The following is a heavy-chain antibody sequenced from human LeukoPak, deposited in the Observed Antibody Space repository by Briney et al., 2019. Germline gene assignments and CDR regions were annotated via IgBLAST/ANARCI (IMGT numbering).Heavy chain of an antibody. CDR3: AKRQLSYFDY. CDR1: GFTFSSYA. Sequence: PGGSLRLSCAASGFTFSSYAMSWVRQAPGKGLEWVSVIGGSGGSTYYADSVKGRFTISRDNSKNTLYLQMNSLRAEDTAVYYCAKRQLSYFDYWGQGTVVTVSS. J-gene: IGHJ4*02. V-gene: IGHV3-23*01. D-gene: IGHD6-19*01. CDR2: IGGSGGST.